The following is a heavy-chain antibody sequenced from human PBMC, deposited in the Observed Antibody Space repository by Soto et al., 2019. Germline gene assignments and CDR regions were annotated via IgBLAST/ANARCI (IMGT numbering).Heavy chain of an antibody. CDR1: GFTFGSYW. V-gene: IGHV3-74*01. J-gene: IGHJ4*02. Sequence: EVQLVESGGGLVQPGGSLRLSCEASGFTFGSYWMNWVRQAPGKGLAWVSRINAEGTTTFYADSVKGRFTISRDNAKNTLYLDMHSLGAEGTAVYFCSSLMIRETIDFWGQGTLVTVS. CDR3: SSLMIRETIDF. D-gene: IGHD3-16*01. CDR2: INAEGTTT.